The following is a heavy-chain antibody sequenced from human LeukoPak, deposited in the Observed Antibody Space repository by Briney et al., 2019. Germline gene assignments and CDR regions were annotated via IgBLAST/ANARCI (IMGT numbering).Heavy chain of an antibody. CDR2: ISSSGGST. J-gene: IGHJ4*02. D-gene: IGHD6-19*01. CDR3: AKFPRYSSGHAADY. CDR1: GFTFSSYA. V-gene: IGHV3-23*01. Sequence: GGSLRLSCAASGFTFSSYAMSWVRQAPGKGLEWVSAISSSGGSTYYADSVKGRFTISRDNSKNTLYLQMNSLRAEDTAVYYCAKFPRYSSGHAADYWGQGTLVTVSS.